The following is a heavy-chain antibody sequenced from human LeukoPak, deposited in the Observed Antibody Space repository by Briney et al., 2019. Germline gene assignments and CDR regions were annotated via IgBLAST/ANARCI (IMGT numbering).Heavy chain of an antibody. CDR2: ISYDGSNK. CDR1: GFTFSSYA. Sequence: GRSLRLSCAASGFTFSSYAMHWVRQAPGKGLEWVAVISYDGSNKYYADSVKGRFTISRDNSKNTLYLQMNSLRAEDTAVYHCARGGGGYDCYSDYWGQGTLVTVSS. V-gene: IGHV3-30*04. D-gene: IGHD5-12*01. J-gene: IGHJ4*02. CDR3: ARGGGGYDCYSDY.